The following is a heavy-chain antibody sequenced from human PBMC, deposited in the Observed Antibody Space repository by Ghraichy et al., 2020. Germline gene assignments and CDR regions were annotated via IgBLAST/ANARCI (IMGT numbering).Heavy chain of an antibody. J-gene: IGHJ4*02. V-gene: IGHV3-7*01. CDR1: GFTFSNFS. Sequence: GGSLRLSCAASGFTFSNFSMNWVRQAPGKGLEWVANIKQDGSAKHYVASVKSRSTTSRDNAKNSLYLQMNSLRAEDTAVYYCARDRAMDDYWGQETLVTVSS. CDR3: ARDRAMDDY. CDR2: IKQDGSAK. D-gene: IGHD5-18*01.